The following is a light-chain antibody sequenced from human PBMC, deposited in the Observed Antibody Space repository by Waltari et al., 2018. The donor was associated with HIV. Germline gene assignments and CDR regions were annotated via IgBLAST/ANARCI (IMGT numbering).Light chain of an antibody. CDR3: LLSYGGAFVI. CDR1: TESPTSGHY. Sequence: QAVVTQEPSLTVSPGGTVTLTCGSNTESPTSGHYPYWFQQKPGQAPRTLIYDTSNKHSWTPARFSGSLLGGKAALTLSGAQPEDEAEYYCLLSYGGAFVIFGGGTKLTVL. V-gene: IGLV7-46*01. CDR2: DTS. J-gene: IGLJ2*01.